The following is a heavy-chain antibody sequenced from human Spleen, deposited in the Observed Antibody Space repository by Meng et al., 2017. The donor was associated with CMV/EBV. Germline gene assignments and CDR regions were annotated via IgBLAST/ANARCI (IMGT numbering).Heavy chain of an antibody. D-gene: IGHD2-8*01. Sequence: GESLKISCAASGFTVSTHYMSWVRQAPGKGLDWVSVIYSGGSTYYADSVKGRFTISRDNSKNILYLQMNSLRVDDTAVYYCARGTNGHDPLFDYWGQGILVTVSS. CDR3: ARGTNGHDPLFDY. CDR2: IYSGGST. J-gene: IGHJ4*02. V-gene: IGHV3-53*01. CDR1: GFTVSTHY.